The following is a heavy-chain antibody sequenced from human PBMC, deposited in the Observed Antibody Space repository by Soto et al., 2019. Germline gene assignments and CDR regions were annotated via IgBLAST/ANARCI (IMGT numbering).Heavy chain of an antibody. CDR3: ARVSPYCSSTSCYSRY. CDR2: ISYDGSNK. Sequence: PGGSLRLSCAASGFTFSSYAMHWVRQAPGKGLEWVAVISYDGSNKYYADSVKGRFTISRDNSKNTLYLQMNSLRAEDTAVYYCARVSPYCSSTSCYSRYWGQGTLVTVSS. J-gene: IGHJ4*02. V-gene: IGHV3-30-3*01. D-gene: IGHD2-2*01. CDR1: GFTFSSYA.